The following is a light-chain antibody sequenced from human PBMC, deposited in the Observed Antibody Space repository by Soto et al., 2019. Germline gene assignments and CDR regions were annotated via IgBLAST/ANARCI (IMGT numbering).Light chain of an antibody. V-gene: IGKV3-20*01. CDR2: GAS. Sequence: VLTQSPGTLSLSLGDRATLSCRASQTVDHAYVAWYQQRPGQAPSLLVYGASTRATDVPERFSGSGSGTDFTLTISRLEPEDSAVYYCQQYCSSPWTFGQGTEVEIK. CDR3: QQYCSSPWT. CDR1: QTVDHAY. J-gene: IGKJ1*01.